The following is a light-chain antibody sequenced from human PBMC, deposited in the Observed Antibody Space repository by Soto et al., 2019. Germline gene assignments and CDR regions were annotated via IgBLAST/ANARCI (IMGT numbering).Light chain of an antibody. CDR2: EGS. V-gene: IGLV2-23*01. CDR3: CSYAGSSTFV. J-gene: IGLJ1*01. CDR1: SSDVGSYNL. Sequence: QSALTQSASVSGSPGQSITISCTGTSSDVGSYNLVSWYQQHPGKAPKLMIYEGSERPSGVSNRFSGSKSGNTASLTISGLQAEDAADYFCCSYAGSSTFVFGTGTKLTVL.